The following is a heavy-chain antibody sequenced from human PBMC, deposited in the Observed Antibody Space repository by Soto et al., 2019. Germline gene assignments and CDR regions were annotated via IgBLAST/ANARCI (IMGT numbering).Heavy chain of an antibody. V-gene: IGHV4-31*03. CDR1: GGSISSGGYY. CDR3: ARVNSEALEWSSYYYYYMDV. D-gene: IGHD3-3*01. J-gene: IGHJ6*03. Sequence: QVQLQESSPGLVKPSQTLSLTCTVSGGSISSGGYYWSWIRQHPGKGLEWIGYIYYSGSTYYNPSLKSRVTISVDTSKNQFSLKLSSVTAADTAVYYCARVNSEALEWSSYYYYYMDVWGKGTTVTVSS. CDR2: IYYSGST.